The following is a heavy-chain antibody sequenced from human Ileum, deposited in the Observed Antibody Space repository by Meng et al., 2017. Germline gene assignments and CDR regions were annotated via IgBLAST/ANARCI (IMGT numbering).Heavy chain of an antibody. CDR2: ISHSGST. D-gene: IGHD4-23*01. J-gene: IGHJ4*02. Sequence: QVQLQGSGPGLVKPSGTLSLTCAVSSGSITSATYWSWVRLPPGKGLEWIGQISHSGSTFYNPSLKSRVTMSVDKSKSQFSLMLTSVTAADTAVYYCARHGGYYQGFWGQGTLVTVSS. CDR3: ARHGGYYQGF. CDR1: SGSITSATY. V-gene: IGHV4-4*02.